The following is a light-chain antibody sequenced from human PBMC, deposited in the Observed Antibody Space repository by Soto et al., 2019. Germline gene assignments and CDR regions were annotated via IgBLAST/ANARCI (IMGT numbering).Light chain of an antibody. V-gene: IGLV2-14*01. J-gene: IGLJ2*01. CDR2: VVS. CDR1: DSDVGGYNY. Sequence: QSALTQPASVSGSPGQSITISCTGTDSDVGGYNYVSWYQQHPGKAPKLMIYVVSNRPSGVSNRFSASKSGNTASLTISGLQAEDEADYYCSSFTSSITPHVVFGGGTKLTVL. CDR3: SSFTSSITPHVV.